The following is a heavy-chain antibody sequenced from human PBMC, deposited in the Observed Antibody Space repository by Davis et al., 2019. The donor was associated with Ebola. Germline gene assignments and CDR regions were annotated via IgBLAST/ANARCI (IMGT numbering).Heavy chain of an antibody. CDR3: ARVDDFTSHFDP. CDR1: GGTFSSYA. D-gene: IGHD1-1*01. J-gene: IGHJ5*02. V-gene: IGHV1-69*05. CDR2: IIPIFGTA. Sequence: SVKVSCKASGGTFSSYAISWVRQAPGQGLEWMGGIIPIFGTANYAQKFQGRVTMTRDTSTSTVYMELSSLRSEDTAVYYCARVDDFTSHFDPWGQGTLVTVSS.